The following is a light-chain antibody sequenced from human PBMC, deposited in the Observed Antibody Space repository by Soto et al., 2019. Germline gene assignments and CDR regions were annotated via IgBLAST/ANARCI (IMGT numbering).Light chain of an antibody. Sequence: ETVLTQSPGTLSLSPGERASLSCRASSTVSSYLAWYQQKPGQAPRLLIYDASNRATGIPARFSGSGSGTDFTLTISSLEPEDFAVYYCQQRKTFGQGTKVDIK. CDR1: STVSSY. CDR2: DAS. J-gene: IGKJ1*01. CDR3: QQRKT. V-gene: IGKV3-11*01.